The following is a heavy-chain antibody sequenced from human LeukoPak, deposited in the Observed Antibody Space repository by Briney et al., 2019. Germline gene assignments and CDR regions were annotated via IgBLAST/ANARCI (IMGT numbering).Heavy chain of an antibody. D-gene: IGHD5-24*01. CDR3: ARLKRDGFYFDY. CDR2: IYTSGST. Sequence: SETLSLTCTVSGDSISSNYWSWIRQPAGKGLEWIGRIYTSGSTNYNPSLKSRVTMSVDTSKNQFSLKLSPVTAADTAVYYCARLKRDGFYFDYWGQGTLVTVSS. CDR1: GDSISSNY. J-gene: IGHJ4*02. V-gene: IGHV4-4*07.